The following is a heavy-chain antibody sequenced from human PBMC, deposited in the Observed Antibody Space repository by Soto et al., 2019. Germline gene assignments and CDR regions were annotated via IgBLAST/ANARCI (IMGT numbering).Heavy chain of an antibody. Sequence: QVHLVQSGAEVKKPGASVKVSCKASGYTFTSYGSTWVRQATGQGLEWMGWISAHNGNTDHAQKLQGRGIVTRDTSPSKAYIEMRSLRSDDTAVYYCARGRYGDYWGQGALVTVSS. CDR3: ARGRYGDY. D-gene: IGHD1-1*01. J-gene: IGHJ4*02. V-gene: IGHV1-18*01. CDR1: GYTFTSYG. CDR2: ISAHNGNT.